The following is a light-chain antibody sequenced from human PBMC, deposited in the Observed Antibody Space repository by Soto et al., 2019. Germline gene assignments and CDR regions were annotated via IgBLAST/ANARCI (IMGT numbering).Light chain of an antibody. CDR3: HQSGSSPLT. CDR1: QSLHSNF. V-gene: IGKV3-20*01. Sequence: EIVLTQFPATLSLSPGERATLSCRASQSLHSNFLVWYQQNPGQAPRLLVSSASRRATGIPARFSGSGSGTEFTLALSRLDPEDFAVYYCHQSGSSPLTFGPRTKV. CDR2: SAS. J-gene: IGKJ3*01.